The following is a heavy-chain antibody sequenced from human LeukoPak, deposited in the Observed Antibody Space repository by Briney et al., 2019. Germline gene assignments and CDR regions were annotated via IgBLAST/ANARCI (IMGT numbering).Heavy chain of an antibody. CDR2: IYYSGST. J-gene: IGHJ6*02. CDR3: ARTDYSSSWYGYYYYGMDV. CDR1: GGSISSYY. Sequence: SETLSLTCTVSGGSISSYYWSWIRQPPGKGLEWIGYIYYSGSTNYNPSLKSRVTISVDTSKSQFSLKLSSVTAADTAVYYCARTDYSSSWYGYYYYGMDVWGQGTTVTVSS. D-gene: IGHD6-13*01. V-gene: IGHV4-59*08.